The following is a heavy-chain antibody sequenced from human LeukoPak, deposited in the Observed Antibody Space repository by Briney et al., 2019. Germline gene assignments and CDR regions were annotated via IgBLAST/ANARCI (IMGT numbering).Heavy chain of an antibody. Sequence: GGSLRLSCAASGLTVSSNYMSWVHQAPGKGLEWVSVIYRGGPTYYADSVKGRFTISRDNSKNTLYLQMNSLRAEDTAVYYCARATYVDSEAVRWFDPWGQGTLVTVSS. CDR2: IYRGGPT. J-gene: IGHJ5*02. CDR3: ARATYVDSEAVRWFDP. D-gene: IGHD4-17*01. V-gene: IGHV3-66*01. CDR1: GLTVSSNY.